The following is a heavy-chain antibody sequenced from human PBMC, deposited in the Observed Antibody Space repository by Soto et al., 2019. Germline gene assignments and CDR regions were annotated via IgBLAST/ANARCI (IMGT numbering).Heavy chain of an antibody. CDR3: ARDEGNNNVAFGI. J-gene: IGHJ3*02. Sequence: QVQLVQSGAEVKNPGSSVKVSCKASGCTFSTYTISWLRQAPGQGPEWMGGIFPTFGAANYAQNFQGRVTMTAVESTPTAYMELSSLRSEDPAMYYCARDEGNNNVAFGIWGQGTMITVSS. CDR2: IFPTFGAA. V-gene: IGHV1-69*01. D-gene: IGHD2-15*01. CDR1: GCTFSTYT.